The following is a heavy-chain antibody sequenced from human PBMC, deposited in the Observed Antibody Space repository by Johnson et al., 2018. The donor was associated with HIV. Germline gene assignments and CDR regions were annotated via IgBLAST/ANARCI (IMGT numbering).Heavy chain of an antibody. D-gene: IGHD2/OR15-2a*01. J-gene: IGHJ3*02. Sequence: VQLVESGGGVVQPGRSLRLSCEASGFIFSTYAMHWVRQAPGKGLEWVSTVDYGGTTIYADSVKDRFSISRDNSKNTLFLQMNRLRAEDTALYYCAIPHRGQYQYAFDIWGQGTMFTVSS. CDR3: AIPHRGQYQYAFDI. CDR2: VDYGGTT. V-gene: IGHV3-66*04. CDR1: GFIFSTYA.